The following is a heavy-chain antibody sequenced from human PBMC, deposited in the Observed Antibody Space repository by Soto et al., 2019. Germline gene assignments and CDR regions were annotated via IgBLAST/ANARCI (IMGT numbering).Heavy chain of an antibody. CDR1: GYIFSSYW. D-gene: IGHD2-2*01. V-gene: IGHV5-10-1*01. CDR3: ARRDCIRPSCYLSYYYPVDV. Sequence: GESLKISCKGSGYIFSSYWIIWVRQMPGKGLEWMGNIDPSDSYTTYSPSFQGHVTISADKSISTAYLQWSSLRASDTAVYYCARRDCIRPSCYLSYYYPVDVWGQGTTVTVSS. CDR2: IDPSDSYT. J-gene: IGHJ6*02.